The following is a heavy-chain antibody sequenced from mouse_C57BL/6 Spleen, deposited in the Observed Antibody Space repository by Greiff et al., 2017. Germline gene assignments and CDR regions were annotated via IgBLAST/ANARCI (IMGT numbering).Heavy chain of an antibody. J-gene: IGHJ2*01. Sequence: EVQLQQSGPELVKPGASVKMSCKASGYTFTDYNIHWVKQSHGKSLEWIGYINPNNGGTSYNQKFKGKATLTVNKSSSTAYMELRSLTSEDSAVYYCARYYGSSCDYWGQGTTLTVSS. V-gene: IGHV1-22*01. CDR1: GYTFTDYN. D-gene: IGHD1-1*01. CDR2: INPNNGGT. CDR3: ARYYGSSCDY.